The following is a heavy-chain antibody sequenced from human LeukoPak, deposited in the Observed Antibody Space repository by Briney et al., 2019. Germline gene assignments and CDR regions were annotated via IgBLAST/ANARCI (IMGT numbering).Heavy chain of an antibody. CDR2: IYYSGST. CDR1: GGSISSSSYY. J-gene: IGHJ6*03. CDR3: ARVASSPPYYYYYYMDV. Sequence: SETLSLTCTVSGGSISSSSYYWGWIRQPPGKGLEWIGSIYYSGSTYYNPSLKSRVTISVDTSKNQFSLKLSSVTAADTAVYYCARVASSPPYYYYYYMDVWGKGTTVTVSS. V-gene: IGHV4-39*07.